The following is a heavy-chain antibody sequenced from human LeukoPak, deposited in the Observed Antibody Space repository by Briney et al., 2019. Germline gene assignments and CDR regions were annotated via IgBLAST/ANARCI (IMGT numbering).Heavy chain of an antibody. CDR3: ASLKGGLTGKDDY. D-gene: IGHD1-14*01. CDR2: ISYDGSNK. Sequence: GGSLRLSCAASGFTFSSYAMHWVRQAPGKGLEWVAVISYDGSNKYYADSVKGRFTISRDNSKNTPYLQMNSLRAEDTAVYYCASLKGGLTGKDDYWGQGTLVTVSS. V-gene: IGHV3-30-3*01. CDR1: GFTFSSYA. J-gene: IGHJ4*02.